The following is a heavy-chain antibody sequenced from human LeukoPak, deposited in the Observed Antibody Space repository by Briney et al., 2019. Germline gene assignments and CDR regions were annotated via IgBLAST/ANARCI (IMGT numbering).Heavy chain of an antibody. CDR2: ITSSSSYM. V-gene: IGHV3-21*01. D-gene: IGHD1-1*01. Sequence: GSLRLSCAASGFTFSSYSMNWVRQAPGKGLEWVSSITSSSSYMYYADPVKGRFTISRDNAKNSLFLEVNSLRAEDTAVYYCARAKWAGTTDNWFDPWGQGTLVIVSS. J-gene: IGHJ5*02. CDR3: ARAKWAGTTDNWFDP. CDR1: GFTFSSYS.